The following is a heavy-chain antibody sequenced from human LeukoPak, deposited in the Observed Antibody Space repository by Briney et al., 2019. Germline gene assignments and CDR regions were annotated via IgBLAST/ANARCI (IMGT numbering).Heavy chain of an antibody. J-gene: IGHJ6*03. Sequence: ASVKVSCKASGYTFTGYYIHWVRQAPGQGLEWMGWINPNSDGTNYAQKFQGRVTMTRDTSISTAYMELSRLRSDDTAVYYCARDLRGYDSYYYYYYMDVWGKGTTVTVSS. CDR2: INPNSDGT. CDR3: ARDLRGYDSYYYYYYMDV. D-gene: IGHD5-12*01. V-gene: IGHV1-2*02. CDR1: GYTFTGYY.